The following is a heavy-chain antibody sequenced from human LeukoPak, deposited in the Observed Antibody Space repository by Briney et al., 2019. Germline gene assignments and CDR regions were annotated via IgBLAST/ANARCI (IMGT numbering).Heavy chain of an antibody. D-gene: IGHD2-15*01. CDR1: GYTFTSYG. V-gene: IGHV1-18*01. J-gene: IGHJ4*02. Sequence: ASVKVSCKASGYTFTSYGISWVRQAPGQGLEWMGWISAYNGNTNYAQKLQGRVTMTTDTSTSTAYMELRSLRSDDTAVYYCAITSSEVVVAARGNYFDYWGQGTLVTVYS. CDR3: AITSSEVVVAARGNYFDY. CDR2: ISAYNGNT.